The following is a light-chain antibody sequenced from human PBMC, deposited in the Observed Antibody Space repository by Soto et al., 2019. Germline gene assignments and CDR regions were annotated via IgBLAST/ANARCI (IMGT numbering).Light chain of an antibody. J-gene: IGKJ1*01. Sequence: EIVLTQSPGTLSLSPGERATLSCRASQSVSSSYLAWYQQKPGQAPRLLIYGASSRATGIPDRFSGSGSGTDFTINISRLEPEDFALYYCQQYGSSPKTFGQGTKVAIK. CDR2: GAS. V-gene: IGKV3-20*01. CDR1: QSVSSSY. CDR3: QQYGSSPKT.